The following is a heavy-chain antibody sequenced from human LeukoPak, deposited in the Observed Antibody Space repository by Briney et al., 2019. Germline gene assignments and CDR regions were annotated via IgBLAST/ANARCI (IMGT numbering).Heavy chain of an antibody. D-gene: IGHD2-2*01. J-gene: IGHJ5*02. Sequence: GSSVKVSCKASGGTFSSYTISWVRQAPGQGLEWMGRIIPILGIANYAQKFQGRVTITADKSTSTAYMELSSLRSEDTAVYYCARGVRLCSSNNCFDPWGQGTLVTVSS. CDR3: ARGVRLCSSNNCFDP. CDR2: IIPILGIA. CDR1: GGTFSSYT. V-gene: IGHV1-69*02.